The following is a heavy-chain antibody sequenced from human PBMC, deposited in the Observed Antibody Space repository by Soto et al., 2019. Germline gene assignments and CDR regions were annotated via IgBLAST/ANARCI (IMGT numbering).Heavy chain of an antibody. J-gene: IGHJ4*02. CDR3: AHSALQTGDFDY. V-gene: IGHV2-5*02. D-gene: IGHD1-26*01. CDR1: GFSLSTSGVG. CDR2: IYWDDDK. Sequence: QITLKESGPPLVKPTQALTLTCTFSGFSLSTSGVGVGWIRQPPGKALEWLALIYWDDDKRYSPSLKSRRTITKDTTKNPVVLTITNIDPVDTATYYCAHSALQTGDFDYWGQRTLVTVSS.